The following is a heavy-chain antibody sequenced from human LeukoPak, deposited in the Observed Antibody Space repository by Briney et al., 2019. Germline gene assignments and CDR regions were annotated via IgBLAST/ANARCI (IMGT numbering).Heavy chain of an antibody. CDR1: GGTFSSYA. CDR3: ARWRYSSGNWFDP. J-gene: IGHJ5*02. Sequence: SVKVSCKXSGGTFSSYAISWVRQAPGQGLEWMGGIIPIFGTANYSQKFQGRVTITTDESTSTAYMELSGLRSEDTAVYYCARWRYSSGNWFDPWGQGTLVTVSS. D-gene: IGHD6-19*01. V-gene: IGHV1-69*05. CDR2: IIPIFGTA.